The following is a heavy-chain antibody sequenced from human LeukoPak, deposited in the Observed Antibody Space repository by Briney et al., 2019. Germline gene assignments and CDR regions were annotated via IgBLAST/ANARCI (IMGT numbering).Heavy chain of an antibody. CDR3: ARDVGITVADSFDP. CDR2: IHIYRGNT. CDR1: GYTFNSHG. D-gene: IGHD6-13*01. J-gene: IGHJ5*02. V-gene: IGHV1-18*01. Sequence: ASVKVSCKASGYTFNSHGISWVRQAPGQGLEWMGWIHIYRGNTNYAQKFQGRVTMTTDTSTSTVYMEVRGLRSDGTAMYYCARDVGITVADSFDPWGQGTLVTVSS.